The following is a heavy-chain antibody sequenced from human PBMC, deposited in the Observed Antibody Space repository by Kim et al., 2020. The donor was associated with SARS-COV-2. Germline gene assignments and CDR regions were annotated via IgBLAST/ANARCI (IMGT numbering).Heavy chain of an antibody. J-gene: IGHJ4*02. D-gene: IGHD3-9*01. V-gene: IGHV4-39*01. CDR1: GGSLSRRPYY. Sequence: SETLSLTCTVSGGSLSRRPYYWGWIRQPPGKGLEWIGSVSHSGTTFSNPSLKSRVTISVDTSKNNFSLNLNSVTAADTAVYYCARQGYDFLSGYFERDFWGQGTLVTVSA. CDR3: ARQGYDFLSGYFERDF. CDR2: VSHSGTT.